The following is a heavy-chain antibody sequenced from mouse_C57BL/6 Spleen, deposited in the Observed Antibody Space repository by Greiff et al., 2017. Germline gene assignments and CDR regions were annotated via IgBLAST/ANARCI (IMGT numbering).Heavy chain of an antibody. J-gene: IGHJ4*01. V-gene: IGHV1-47*01. CDR2: FHPYNDDT. CDR3: ARRGLGRGYAMDY. CDR1: GYTFTTYP. D-gene: IGHD4-1*01. Sequence: QVQLKESGAELVKPGASVKMSCKASGYTFTTYPIEWMKQNHGKSLEWIGNFHPYNDDTKYNEKFKGKATLTVEKSSSTVYLELSRLTSDDSAVYYCARRGLGRGYAMDYWGQGTSVTVSS.